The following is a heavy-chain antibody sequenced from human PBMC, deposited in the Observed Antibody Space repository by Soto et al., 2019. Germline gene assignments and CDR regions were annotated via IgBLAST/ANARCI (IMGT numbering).Heavy chain of an antibody. CDR2: IWYDGSNK. CDR1: GFTFSSYG. V-gene: IGHV3-33*01. J-gene: IGHJ6*02. D-gene: IGHD6-13*01. Sequence: GGSLRLSCAASGFTFSSYGMHWVRQAPGKGLEWVAVIWYDGSNKNYADSVKGRFTISRDNSKNTLYLQMNSLRAEDTAVYYCARDGPRQQLVLGNYYYYYGMDVWGQGTTVTVSS. CDR3: ARDGPRQQLVLGNYYYYYGMDV.